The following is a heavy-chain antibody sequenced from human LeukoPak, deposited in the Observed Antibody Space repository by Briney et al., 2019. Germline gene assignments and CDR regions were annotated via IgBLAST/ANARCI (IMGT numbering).Heavy chain of an antibody. Sequence: SETLSLTCTVSGGSISSSSYYWGWIRQPPRKGLEWIGSIYYSGSTYYNPSLKSRVTISVDTSKNQFSLKLSSVTAADTAVYYCARHAKYCSSTSCAVGYYYGMDVWGQGTTVTVSS. V-gene: IGHV4-39*01. CDR2: IYYSGST. D-gene: IGHD2-2*01. J-gene: IGHJ6*02. CDR3: ARHAKYCSSTSCAVGYYYGMDV. CDR1: GGSISSSSYY.